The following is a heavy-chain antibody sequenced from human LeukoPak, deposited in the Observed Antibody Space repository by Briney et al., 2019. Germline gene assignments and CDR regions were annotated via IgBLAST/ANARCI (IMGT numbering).Heavy chain of an antibody. Sequence: GESLKISCKGSGSTFTNYWIAWVRQMPGKGLEWMGIIYPGDSDTRYSPSFHGQVTLSVDKSISTAYLQWSSLKASDAAMYYCARHPSGNSNSWSDYWGQGTLVTVSS. CDR3: ARHPSGNSNSWSDY. D-gene: IGHD2/OR15-2a*01. V-gene: IGHV5-51*01. J-gene: IGHJ4*02. CDR1: GSTFTNYW. CDR2: IYPGDSDT.